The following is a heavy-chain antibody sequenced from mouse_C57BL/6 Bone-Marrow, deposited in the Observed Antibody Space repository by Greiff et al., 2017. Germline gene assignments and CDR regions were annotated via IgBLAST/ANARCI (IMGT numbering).Heavy chain of an antibody. CDR3: ASSYYCGSSFWFAY. D-gene: IGHD1-1*01. CDR1: GYTFTSYG. V-gene: IGHV1-81*01. Sequence: VQLQQSGAELARPGASVKLSCKASGYTFTSYGISWVQQRPGQGLEWIGEIYPRSGNTYYNEKFKGKATLTADKSSSTAYMELRSLTSEVSAVYFCASSYYCGSSFWFAYWGQGTLVTVSA. CDR2: IYPRSGNT. J-gene: IGHJ3*01.